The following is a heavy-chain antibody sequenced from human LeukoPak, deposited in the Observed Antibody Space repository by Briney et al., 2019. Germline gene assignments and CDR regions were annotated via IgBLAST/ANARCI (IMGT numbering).Heavy chain of an antibody. V-gene: IGHV3-48*01. CDR3: ARDHNYYGSGSSHYYYYYMDV. Sequence: GGSLRLSCAASGFSFSTYSMHWVRQAPGKGLEWVSYISSSSGLIYYADSVKGRFTISRDNAKNSLSLQMNSLRAEDTAVYYCARDHNYYGSGSSHYYYYYMDVWGKGTTVTVSS. CDR2: ISSSSGLI. D-gene: IGHD3-10*01. J-gene: IGHJ6*03. CDR1: GFSFSTYS.